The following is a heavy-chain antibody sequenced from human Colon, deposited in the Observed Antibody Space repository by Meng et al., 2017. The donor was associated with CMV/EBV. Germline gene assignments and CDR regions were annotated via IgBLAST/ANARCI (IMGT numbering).Heavy chain of an antibody. V-gene: IGHV3-23*01. CDR2: ISGSGGST. J-gene: IGHJ5*02. CDR3: AKVLTIFGVVTDPFDP. CDR1: GFTFSSYA. Sequence: GESLKISCAVSGFTFSSYAMSWVRQAPGKGLEWVSAISGSGGSTYYADSVKGRFTISRDNSKNTLYLQMNSLRAEDTAVYYCAKVLTIFGVVTDPFDPWGQGTLVTVSS. D-gene: IGHD3-3*01.